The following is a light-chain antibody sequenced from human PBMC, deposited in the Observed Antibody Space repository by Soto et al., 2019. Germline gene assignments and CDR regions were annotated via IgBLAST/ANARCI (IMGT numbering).Light chain of an antibody. Sequence: QSVVTQPTSASQTPGQRVTIYCSGSRSNVGRNSVSWYQHVPGTAPKLLIYSHDQRPSGVPDRISASRSGTAASLAISGLRSEDEAFYYCAAWDDSLNAWGFGGGTKLTVL. CDR1: RSNVGRNS. V-gene: IGLV1-44*01. CDR2: SHD. CDR3: AAWDDSLNAWG. J-gene: IGLJ3*02.